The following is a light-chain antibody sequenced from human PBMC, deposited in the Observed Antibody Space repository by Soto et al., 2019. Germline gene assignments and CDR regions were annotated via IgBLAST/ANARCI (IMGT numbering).Light chain of an antibody. CDR1: SGHSSYA. CDR3: QTWGTGFQV. J-gene: IGLJ2*01. CDR2: LNNDGSH. Sequence: QPVLTQSPSAPASLGASVKLTCTLSSGHSSYAIAWHQMQPGKGPRYLMDLNNDGSHTKGDGIPDRFSGSSSGAERYLIISSLQSEDEADYYCQTWGTGFQVFGGGTKLTVL. V-gene: IGLV4-69*01.